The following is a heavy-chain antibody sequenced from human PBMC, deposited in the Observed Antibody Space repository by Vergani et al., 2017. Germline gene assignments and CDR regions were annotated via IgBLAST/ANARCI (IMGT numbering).Heavy chain of an antibody. CDR3: TRGPNLTIFGVVIIGGDFDY. CDR1: GFTFSNAW. Sequence: EVQLVESGGGLVKPGGSLRLSCAASGFTFSNAWMNWVRQAPGKGLEWVGRIKSKTDGGTTEYAASVKGRFTISRDDAKSIAYLQMNSLKTEDTAVYYCTRGPNLTIFGVVIIGGDFDYWGQGTLVTVSS. CDR2: IKSKTDGGTT. D-gene: IGHD3-3*01. J-gene: IGHJ4*02. V-gene: IGHV3-15*07.